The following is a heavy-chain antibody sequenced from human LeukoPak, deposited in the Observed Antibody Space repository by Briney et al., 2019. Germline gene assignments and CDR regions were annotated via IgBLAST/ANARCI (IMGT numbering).Heavy chain of an antibody. J-gene: IGHJ4*02. D-gene: IGHD3-16*01. Sequence: GALRLSCAASGFTFSSYGMHWVRQAPGKGLGWVAVIWYDGSNKYYADSVKGRFTISRDNAKNTLYLQMNSLRAEDTAVYYCARGFGRGGFFDYWGQGTLVTVSS. CDR2: IWYDGSNK. CDR1: GFTFSSYG. V-gene: IGHV3-33*01. CDR3: ARGFGRGGFFDY.